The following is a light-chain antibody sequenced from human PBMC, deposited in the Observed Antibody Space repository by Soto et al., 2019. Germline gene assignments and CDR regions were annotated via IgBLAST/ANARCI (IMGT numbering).Light chain of an antibody. J-gene: IGKJ5*01. V-gene: IGKV1-33*01. CDR1: QDISHY. CDR3: QQYDDLPIT. CDR2: DAS. Sequence: DIQMTQSPSSLSASVGDTVTITCQASQDISHYLHWYQQKPGKALKLLIYDASNLHPGVPSRFRGRGSGTEFSFNITSLQPEDVATDYCQQYDDLPITFGQGTRLKIK.